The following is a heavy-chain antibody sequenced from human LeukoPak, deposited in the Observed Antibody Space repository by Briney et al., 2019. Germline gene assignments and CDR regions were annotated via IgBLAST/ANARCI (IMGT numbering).Heavy chain of an antibody. CDR1: GYTFTSYG. J-gene: IGHJ4*02. CDR2: ISAYNGNT. CDR3: ARDLGTKRWLHSPVGY. D-gene: IGHD5-24*01. V-gene: IGHV1-18*01. Sequence: ASVKVSCKASGYTFTSYGISWVRQAPGQGLEWMGWISAYNGNTNYAQKLQGRVTMTTDTSTSTAYMELRSLRSDDTAVYYCARDLGTKRWLHSPVGYWGQGTLVTVSS.